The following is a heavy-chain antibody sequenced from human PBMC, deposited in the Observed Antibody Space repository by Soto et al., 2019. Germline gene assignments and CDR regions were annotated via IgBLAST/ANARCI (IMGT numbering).Heavy chain of an antibody. J-gene: IGHJ3*02. D-gene: IGHD3-10*01. CDR1: GDSVSSNSAA. CDR2: TYYRSKWYN. CDR3: ARERGVLSEAFDI. V-gene: IGHV6-1*01. Sequence: QVQLQQSGPGLVKPSQTLSLTCAISGDSVSSNSAAWNWLRQSPSRGLEWLGRTYYRSKWYNDYVISVKSRITIKPDTSKNQLSLQLNSVTPADTAVYYCARERGVLSEAFDIWGQGTVVTVSS.